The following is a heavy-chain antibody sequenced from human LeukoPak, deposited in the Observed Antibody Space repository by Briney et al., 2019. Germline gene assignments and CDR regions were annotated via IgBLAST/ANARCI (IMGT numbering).Heavy chain of an antibody. J-gene: IGHJ6*04. CDR2: ISYDGSNK. Sequence: GGSLRLSCAASGFTFSNYGMNWVRQAPGKGLEWVAVISYDGSNKYYVDSVKGRFTISRDNSKNTLYLEMNSLRAEDTAVYYCAELGITMIGGVWGKGTTVTISS. D-gene: IGHD3-10*02. CDR1: GFTFSNYG. CDR3: AELGITMIGGV. V-gene: IGHV3-30*18.